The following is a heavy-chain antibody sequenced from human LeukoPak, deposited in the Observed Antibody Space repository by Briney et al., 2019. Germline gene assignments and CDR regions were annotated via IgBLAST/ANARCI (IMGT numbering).Heavy chain of an antibody. Sequence: GGSLRLSCAASGFTFSTYAMSWVRQAPGKGLEWVSAISSSGDNTYYADSVRGRFTISRDNSKDTLYLQMNSLRDEDTAVYYCAKDSVVMWQQPDYWGQGTLVTVSS. J-gene: IGHJ4*02. V-gene: IGHV3-23*01. D-gene: IGHD2-21*01. CDR3: AKDSVVMWQQPDY. CDR1: GFTFSTYA. CDR2: ISSSGDNT.